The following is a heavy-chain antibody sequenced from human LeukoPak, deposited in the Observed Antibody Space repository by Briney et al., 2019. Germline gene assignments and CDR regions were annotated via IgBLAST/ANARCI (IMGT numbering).Heavy chain of an antibody. Sequence: PGGSLRLSCAASGFTFSNAWMSWVRQAPGKGLEWIGRIKSITDGGTTVYAAPVKDRFTISRDDSKNTLYLQMNGLKTEDTAVYYCTTAPAAYTFDSWGQGTLVTVSS. CDR1: GFTFSNAW. CDR2: IKSITDGGTT. J-gene: IGHJ4*02. CDR3: TTAPAAYTFDS. D-gene: IGHD3-16*01. V-gene: IGHV3-15*01.